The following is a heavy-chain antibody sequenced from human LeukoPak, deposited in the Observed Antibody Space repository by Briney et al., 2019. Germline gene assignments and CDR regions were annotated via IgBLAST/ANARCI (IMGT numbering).Heavy chain of an antibody. CDR2: IYHSGST. J-gene: IGHJ6*02. Sequence: SETLSLTCAVSGVSISSSNWWSWVRQPPGKGLEWIGEIYHSGSTNYNPSLKSRVTISVDKSKNQFSLKLSSVTAADTAVYYCARSRRGSSWDYYYYGMDVWGQGTTVTVSS. D-gene: IGHD6-13*01. CDR3: ARSRRGSSWDYYYYGMDV. V-gene: IGHV4-4*02. CDR1: GVSISSSNW.